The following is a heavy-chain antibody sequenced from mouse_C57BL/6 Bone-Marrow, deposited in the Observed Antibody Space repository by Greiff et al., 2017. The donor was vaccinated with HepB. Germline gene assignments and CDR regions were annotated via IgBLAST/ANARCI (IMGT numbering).Heavy chain of an antibody. CDR3: ARCWAPTDY. J-gene: IGHJ2*01. V-gene: IGHV1-59*01. CDR2: IDPSDSYT. D-gene: IGHD2-10*01. CDR1: GYTFTSYW. Sequence: QVQLQQPGAELVRPGTSVKLSCKASGYTFTSYWMHWVKQRPGQGLEWIGVIDPSDSYTNYNQKFKGKATLTVDTSSSTAYMQLSSLTSEDSAVYYCARCWAPTDYWGQGTTLTVSS.